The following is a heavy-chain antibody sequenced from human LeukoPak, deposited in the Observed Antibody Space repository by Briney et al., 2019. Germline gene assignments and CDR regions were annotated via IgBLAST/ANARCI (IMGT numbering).Heavy chain of an antibody. Sequence: GGSLRLSCAASGFTFSSYAMHWVRQAPGKGLEWVAVISYDGSNKYYADSVKGRFTISRDNSKNTLYLQMNSLRAEDTAVYYCARDLITFGGVIVTPIGYWGQGTLVTVSS. CDR2: ISYDGSNK. J-gene: IGHJ4*02. V-gene: IGHV3-30-3*01. CDR3: ARDLITFGGVIVTPIGY. CDR1: GFTFSSYA. D-gene: IGHD3-16*02.